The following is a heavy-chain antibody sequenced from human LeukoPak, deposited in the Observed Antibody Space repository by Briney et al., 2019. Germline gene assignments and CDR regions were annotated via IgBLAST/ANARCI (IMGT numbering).Heavy chain of an antibody. CDR1: GGSISINDYY. Sequence: TSETLSPTCTVSGGSISINDYYWSWIRQTPGKGLEWIGYIYYSGSTYYNPSLKSRVTISVDTSKNQFSLKLTSVTAADTAVYYCARRFTMVRGTRRDGFDIWGQGTMVTVSS. D-gene: IGHD3-10*01. CDR3: ARRFTMVRGTRRDGFDI. CDR2: IYYSGST. J-gene: IGHJ3*02. V-gene: IGHV4-30-4*01.